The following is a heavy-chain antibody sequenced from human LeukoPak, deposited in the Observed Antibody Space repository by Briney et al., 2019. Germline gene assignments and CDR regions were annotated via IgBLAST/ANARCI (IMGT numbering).Heavy chain of an antibody. CDR1: GGTFSSYA. CDR2: IIAIFGTA. D-gene: IGHD6-6*01. V-gene: IGHV1-69*05. CDR3: AREGSSSSFPYYYYMDV. Sequence: ASVKVSCKASGGTFSSYAISWVRQAPGQGLEWMGGIIAIFGTANYAQKFQGRVTITTDESTSTAYMELSSLRSEDTAVYYRAREGSSSSFPYYYYMDVWGKGTTVTVSS. J-gene: IGHJ6*03.